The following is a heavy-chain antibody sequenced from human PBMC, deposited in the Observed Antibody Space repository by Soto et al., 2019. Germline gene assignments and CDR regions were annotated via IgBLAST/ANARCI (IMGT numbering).Heavy chain of an antibody. Sequence: GGSLRLSCAASGFTFSAYWMHWVRQVPGKGLVWVSRINSDGTTTTYADSVKGRFTMSRDNVKNTLYLQMNSLRGEDTAVYYCATPGAYLAGGMDVWGQGTTVTVSS. CDR1: GFTFSAYW. V-gene: IGHV3-74*01. J-gene: IGHJ6*02. D-gene: IGHD4-17*01. CDR3: ATPGAYLAGGMDV. CDR2: INSDGTTT.